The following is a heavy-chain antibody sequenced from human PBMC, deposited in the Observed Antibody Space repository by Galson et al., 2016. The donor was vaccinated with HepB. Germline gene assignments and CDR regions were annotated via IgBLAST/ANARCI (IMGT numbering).Heavy chain of an antibody. J-gene: IGHJ3*02. CDR1: TFTLSSHS. CDR3: ARDLGVGGANGDAFDI. Sequence: SLRLSCAASTFTLSSHSMNWVRQAPGKGLEWVAYITINSGDKYYADSVRGRFTISRDNAKNSLFLRMNSLRDEDTALYYCARDLGVGGANGDAFDIWGQGTLVTVFS. V-gene: IGHV3-48*02. D-gene: IGHD4/OR15-4a*01. CDR2: ITINSGDK.